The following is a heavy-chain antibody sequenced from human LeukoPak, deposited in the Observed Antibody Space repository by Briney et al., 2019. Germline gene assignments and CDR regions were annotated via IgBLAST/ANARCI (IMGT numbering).Heavy chain of an antibody. D-gene: IGHD3/OR15-3a*01. V-gene: IGHV4-61*02. CDR2: IYTSGST. Sequence: SETLSLTCTVSGGSISSGSYYWSWIRQPAGKGLEWIGRIYTSGSTNYNPSLKSRVTISVDTSKNQFSLQLNSVTPEDTVVYYCARGGLISLANTPLGAFDIWGQGTMVSVSS. J-gene: IGHJ3*02. CDR1: GGSISSGSYY. CDR3: ARGGLISLANTPLGAFDI.